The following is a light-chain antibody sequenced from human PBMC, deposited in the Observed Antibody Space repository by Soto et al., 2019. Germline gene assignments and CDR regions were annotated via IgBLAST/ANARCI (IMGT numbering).Light chain of an antibody. CDR1: QGVSSSY. Sequence: EIVLTQSPGTLSLSPGERATLSCRASQGVSSSYLGWYQQKPGQAPRLLIFGASSRATGIPDRFSGSGSESDFTLTITRLEPEDFAVYYCQQYSDSAWTFGQGTKV. CDR2: GAS. CDR3: QQYSDSAWT. J-gene: IGKJ1*01. V-gene: IGKV3-20*01.